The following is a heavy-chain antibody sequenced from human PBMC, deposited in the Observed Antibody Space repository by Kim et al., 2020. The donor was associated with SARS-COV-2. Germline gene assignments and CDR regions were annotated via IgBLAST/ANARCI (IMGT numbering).Heavy chain of an antibody. J-gene: IGHJ6*02. Sequence: GGSLRLSCAASGFTFSSYAMHWVRQAPGKGLEWVAVIWYDGSNKYYADSVKGRFTISRDNSKNTLYLQMNSLRAEDTAVYYCAKDLGRDSSSWYYYGMDVWGQGTTVTVSS. CDR2: IWYDGSNK. CDR1: GFTFSSYA. V-gene: IGHV3-33*06. CDR3: AKDLGRDSSSWYYYGMDV. D-gene: IGHD6-13*01.